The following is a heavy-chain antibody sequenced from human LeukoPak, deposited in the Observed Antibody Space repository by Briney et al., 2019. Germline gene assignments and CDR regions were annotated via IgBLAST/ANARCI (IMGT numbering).Heavy chain of an antibody. CDR3: ARASAADYYYYYYMDV. Sequence: SETLSLTCTVSGGSISSYYWSWIRQPPGKGLEWIGYIYYSGSTNYNPSLKSRVTISVDTSKNQFSLELSSVTAADTAVYYCARASAADYYYYYYMDVWGKGTTVTVSS. CDR2: IYYSGST. J-gene: IGHJ6*03. D-gene: IGHD6-13*01. CDR1: GGSISSYY. V-gene: IGHV4-59*01.